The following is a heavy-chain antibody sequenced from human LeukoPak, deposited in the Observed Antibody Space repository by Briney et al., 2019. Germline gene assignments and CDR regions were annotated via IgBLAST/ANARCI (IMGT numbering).Heavy chain of an antibody. J-gene: IGHJ4*02. V-gene: IGHV3-30*01. Sequence: GGSLRLSCAASGFTFSSYAMHWVRQAPGKGLEWVAVISYDGSNKYYADSVKGRFTISRDNSKNTLYLQMDSLRAEDTAVYYCARSDAEGGYCSSTSCPPQYYFDYWGQGTLVTVSS. D-gene: IGHD2-2*03. CDR1: GFTFSSYA. CDR2: ISYDGSNK. CDR3: ARSDAEGGYCSSTSCPPQYYFDY.